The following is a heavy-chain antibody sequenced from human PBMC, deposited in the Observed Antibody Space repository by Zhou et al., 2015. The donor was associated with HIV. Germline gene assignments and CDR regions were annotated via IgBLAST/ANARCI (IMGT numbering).Heavy chain of an antibody. V-gene: IGHV1-69*06. CDR3: ASASDYSNFTPFDH. CDR1: GGIFTSFA. D-gene: IGHD4-11*01. J-gene: IGHJ4*02. Sequence: QLQLVQSGTEVKRPGSSVKVSCKASGGIFTSFAFSWVRQAPGQGLEWMGAIIPTLRTVNYSQRFQGRVTITADKSATTVSLEVRSLTSEDTAVYYCASASDYSNFTPFDHWGQGTLVTVSS. CDR2: IIPTLRTV.